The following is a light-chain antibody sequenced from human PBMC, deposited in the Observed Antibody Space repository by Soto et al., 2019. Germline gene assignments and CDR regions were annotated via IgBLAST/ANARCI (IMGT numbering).Light chain of an antibody. CDR1: QSLLHRNGYNY. CDR2: LGS. V-gene: IGKV2-28*01. J-gene: IGKJ4*01. Sequence: DIVLTQSPLSLPVTPGEPASISCRSSQSLLHRNGYNYLDWYLQKPRQSPQLLIYLGSNRASGVPDRFSGSGSGTDFTLKISRVEAEDVGIYYCLQALQTPLSFGGGTKVELK. CDR3: LQALQTPLS.